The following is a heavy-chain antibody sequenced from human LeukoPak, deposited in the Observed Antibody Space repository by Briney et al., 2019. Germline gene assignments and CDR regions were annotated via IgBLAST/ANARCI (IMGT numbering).Heavy chain of an antibody. J-gene: IGHJ4*02. Sequence: SETLSLTCTVSGGSISSYYWSWIRQPPGKGLEWIGYIYYSGSTNYNPSLKSRVTISVDTSKNQFSLKLSSVTAADAAVYYCARAPAYCSGGSCYRYFDYWGQGTLVTVSS. CDR3: ARAPAYCSGGSCYRYFDY. CDR2: IYYSGST. CDR1: GGSISSYY. V-gene: IGHV4-59*01. D-gene: IGHD2-15*01.